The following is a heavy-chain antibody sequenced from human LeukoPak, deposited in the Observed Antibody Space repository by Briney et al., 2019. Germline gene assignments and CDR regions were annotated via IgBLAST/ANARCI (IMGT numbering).Heavy chain of an antibody. D-gene: IGHD3-3*01. J-gene: IGHJ4*02. Sequence: GGSLRLSCAASGFTFSSYSMNWVRQAPGKGLEWVSSISSSSSYIYYADSVKGRFTISRDNAKNSLYLQMNSLRAEHTAVYYCARVRVVFNFDYWGQGTLVTVSS. CDR3: ARVRVVFNFDY. CDR2: ISSSSSYI. CDR1: GFTFSSYS. V-gene: IGHV3-21*01.